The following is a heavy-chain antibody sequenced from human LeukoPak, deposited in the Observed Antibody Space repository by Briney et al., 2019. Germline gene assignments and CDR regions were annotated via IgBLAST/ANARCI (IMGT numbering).Heavy chain of an antibody. Sequence: GASVKVSCKASGYTFTSYYMHWVRQAPGQGLEWMGIINPSGGSTSYAQKFQGRVTMTRDTSTSTVYMDLSSLRSEDTAVYYCARERYSWKANGNFDYWGQGTLVTVSS. D-gene: IGHD1-1*01. V-gene: IGHV1-46*03. J-gene: IGHJ4*02. CDR3: ARERYSWKANGNFDY. CDR1: GYTFTSYY. CDR2: INPSGGST.